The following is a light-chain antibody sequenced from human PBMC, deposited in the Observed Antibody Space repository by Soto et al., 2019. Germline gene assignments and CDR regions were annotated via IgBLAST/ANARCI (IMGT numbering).Light chain of an antibody. J-gene: IGLJ2*01. V-gene: IGLV2-14*01. CDR2: DVN. Sequence: QSALTQPASVSGSPGQSITISCTGTISDIGGYNFISWYQHHPGTATKLVIYDVNNRPSGISYRFSGSKSGNTSSLTISVLPAEDEDDYYCASYTRTNTLVFGGGTKLTVL. CDR1: ISDIGGYNF. CDR3: ASYTRTNTLV.